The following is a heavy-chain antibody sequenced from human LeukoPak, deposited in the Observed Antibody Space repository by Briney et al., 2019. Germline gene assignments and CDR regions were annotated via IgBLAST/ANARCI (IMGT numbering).Heavy chain of an antibody. CDR3: ARGPEKNWFDP. Sequence: GGSLRLPCAASGFTFSSYSMNWVRQAPGKGLEWVSSISSSSSYIYYADSVKGRFTISRDNAKNSLYLQMNSLRAEDTAVYYCARGPEKNWFDPWGQGTLVTVSS. V-gene: IGHV3-21*01. CDR2: ISSSSSYI. CDR1: GFTFSSYS. D-gene: IGHD1-14*01. J-gene: IGHJ5*02.